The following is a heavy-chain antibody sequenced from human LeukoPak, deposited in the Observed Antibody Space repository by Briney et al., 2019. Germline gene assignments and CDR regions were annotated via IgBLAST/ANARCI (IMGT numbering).Heavy chain of an antibody. J-gene: IGHJ4*02. Sequence: SETLSLTCAVSGGSISSSNYCWGWIRQPPGKGLECIGSIYHSGSTYYNPSLKSRVTISVDTSKNQFSLKLSSVTAADTAVYYCARDDSSSWANDYWGQGTLVTVSS. CDR2: IYHSGST. V-gene: IGHV4-39*07. D-gene: IGHD6-13*01. CDR1: GGSISSSNYC. CDR3: ARDDSSSWANDY.